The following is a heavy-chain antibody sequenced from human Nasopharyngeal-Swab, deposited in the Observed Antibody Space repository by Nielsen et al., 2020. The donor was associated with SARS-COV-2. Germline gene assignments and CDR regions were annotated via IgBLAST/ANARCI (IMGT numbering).Heavy chain of an antibody. CDR2: TYYRSKWYN. CDR1: GDSASSNSAA. V-gene: IGHV6-1*01. Sequence: SQTLSLTCAISGDSASSNSAAWNWIRQSPSRGLEWLGRTYYRSKWYNDYAVSVKSRITINPDTSKNQFSLQLNSVTPEDTAVYYCAKAGYYYDSSGYCIDYWGQGTLVTVSS. J-gene: IGHJ4*02. CDR3: AKAGYYYDSSGYCIDY. D-gene: IGHD3-22*01.